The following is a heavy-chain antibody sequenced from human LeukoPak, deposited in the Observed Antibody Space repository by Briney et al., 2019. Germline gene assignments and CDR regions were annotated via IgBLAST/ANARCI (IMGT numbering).Heavy chain of an antibody. CDR1: GYTFTNYG. V-gene: IGHV1-18*01. CDR2: INANNGDT. Sequence: ASVEVSCKASGYTFTNYGITWVRQAPGQGLEWMGWINANNGDTNYAQKLQGRVTMTRDTSTSTAYMEVRSLRSDDTAVYYCARGPIAAAGDYWGQGTLVTVSS. J-gene: IGHJ4*02. CDR3: ARGPIAAAGDY. D-gene: IGHD6-13*01.